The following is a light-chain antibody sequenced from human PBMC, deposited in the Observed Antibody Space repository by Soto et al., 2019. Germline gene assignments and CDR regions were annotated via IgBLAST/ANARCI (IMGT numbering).Light chain of an antibody. V-gene: IGKV1-33*01. Sequence: DIQMTQSPSSLSASVGDRVTTTRLANQDSNDNLIWYQQKPGKAPKLLIYDASDLETGVPSRFSGSGSGTGLTFTISSLQPEDFATYYCQQYESLPLTFGQGTRLEIK. CDR2: DAS. J-gene: IGKJ5*01. CDR3: QQYESLPLT. CDR1: QDSNDN.